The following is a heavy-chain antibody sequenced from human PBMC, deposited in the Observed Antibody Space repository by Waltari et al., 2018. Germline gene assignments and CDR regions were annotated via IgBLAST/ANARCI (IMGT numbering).Heavy chain of an antibody. CDR2: IKTDGSEK. J-gene: IGHJ6*04. Sequence: DVQMVESGGTLVQPGGSLRLSWLRSGFTFRSYWMSWVRQAPGKGLEWVANIKTDGSEKHYVDSVKGRFIVSRDNAKNSLYLQMNSLTVEDTAVYFCASVSLGWGKGTTVTVSS. D-gene: IGHD3-16*01. CDR1: GFTFRSYW. V-gene: IGHV3-7*02. CDR3: ASVSLG.